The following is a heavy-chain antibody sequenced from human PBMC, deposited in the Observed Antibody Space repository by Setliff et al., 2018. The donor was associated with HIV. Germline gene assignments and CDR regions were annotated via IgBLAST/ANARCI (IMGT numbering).Heavy chain of an antibody. D-gene: IGHD6-13*01. CDR2: IYYSGST. V-gene: IGHV4-39*01. CDR1: GGSISSNSYY. J-gene: IGHJ6*03. Sequence: SETLSLTCTVSGGSISSNSYYWGWFRQPPGKGLEWIGSIYYSGSTYYTPSLKSRVTISVDTSQNQFSLKLNSVTAADTAVYYCARVSCSSWYSIPQYYYYSMDVWGNGTTVTVSS. CDR3: ARVSCSSWYSIPQYYYYSMDV.